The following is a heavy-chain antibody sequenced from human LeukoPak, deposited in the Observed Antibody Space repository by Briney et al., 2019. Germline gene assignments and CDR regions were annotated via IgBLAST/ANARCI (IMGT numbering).Heavy chain of an antibody. CDR3: ARDRADGYMDY. V-gene: IGHV1-69*04. D-gene: IGHD5-24*01. J-gene: IGHJ4*02. Sequence: ASVKVSCKASGGTFSSYAISWVRQAPGQGLEWMGRIIPILGIANYAQKFQGGVTITADKSTSTAYMELSSLRSEDTAVYYCARDRADGYMDYWGQGTLVTVSS. CDR1: GGTFSSYA. CDR2: IIPILGIA.